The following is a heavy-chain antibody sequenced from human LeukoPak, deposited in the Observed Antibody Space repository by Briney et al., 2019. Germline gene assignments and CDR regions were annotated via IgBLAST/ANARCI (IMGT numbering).Heavy chain of an antibody. Sequence: PGGTLRLSCAASGFTFSSYGMSWVRQAPGKGLEWVSAISGSGGSTYYADSVKGRFTISRDNSKNTLYLQMNSLRAEDTAVYYCAKDRGGYSGYDTQDWYFDLWGRGTLVTVSS. CDR2: ISGSGGST. CDR3: AKDRGGYSGYDTQDWYFDL. J-gene: IGHJ2*01. V-gene: IGHV3-23*01. D-gene: IGHD5-12*01. CDR1: GFTFSSYG.